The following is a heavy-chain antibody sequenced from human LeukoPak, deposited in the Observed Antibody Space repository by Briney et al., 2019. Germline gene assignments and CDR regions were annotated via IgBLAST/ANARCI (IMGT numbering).Heavy chain of an antibody. CDR2: MNPNSGNT. CDR3: ARVVVGATIPHY. V-gene: IGHV1-8*01. Sequence: ASVNVSCKASGYTFTSYDINWVRQATGQGLEWMGWMNPNSGNTGYAQKFQGRVTMTRNTSISTAYMELRSLRSEDTAVYYCARVVVGATIPHYWGQGTLVTVSS. D-gene: IGHD1-26*01. J-gene: IGHJ4*02. CDR1: GYTFTSYD.